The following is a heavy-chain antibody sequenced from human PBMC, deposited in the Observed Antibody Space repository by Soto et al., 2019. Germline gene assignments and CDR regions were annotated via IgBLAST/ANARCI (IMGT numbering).Heavy chain of an antibody. CDR3: ARPVGSGCWYFDL. D-gene: IGHD3-10*01. Sequence: QRQLQESGPGLVKPSETLSLTCTVSGGSISPSRYYWGWIRQPPGKGLEWIGSIFYSGTTYYNPALKSRVTTSQDTSTTHFSLKLTSVTAADTAVYYCARPVGSGCWYFDLWGRGTLVTVSS. CDR1: GGSISPSRYY. V-gene: IGHV4-39*02. CDR2: IFYSGTT. J-gene: IGHJ2*01.